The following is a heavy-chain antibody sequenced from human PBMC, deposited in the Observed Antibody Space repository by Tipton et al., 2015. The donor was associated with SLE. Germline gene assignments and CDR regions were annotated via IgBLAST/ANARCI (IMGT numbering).Heavy chain of an antibody. Sequence: SLRLSCAASGFTFSSYEMNWVRQAPGKGLEWVSYISSSGTSIYYADSVKGRFTISRDNAKNSLYLQMNSLRAEDTAVYYCARDDYYDSSASGAFDIWGQGTMVTVSS. V-gene: IGHV3-48*03. J-gene: IGHJ3*02. CDR1: GFTFSSYE. D-gene: IGHD3-22*01. CDR2: ISSSGTSI. CDR3: ARDDYYDSSASGAFDI.